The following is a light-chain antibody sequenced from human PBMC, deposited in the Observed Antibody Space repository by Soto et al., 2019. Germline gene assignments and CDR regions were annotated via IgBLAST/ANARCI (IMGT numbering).Light chain of an antibody. CDR3: QVWDSSSDHVV. CDR1: NIGSKS. J-gene: IGLJ2*01. Sequence: SYELTQPPSVSVAPGQTARLTCGGNNIGSKSVHWYQQKPGQAPLLVVYDDSDRPSGIPERFSGSNSGNTAALTISRGEAGDEADYYCQVWDSSSDHVVFGGGTKVTVL. V-gene: IGLV3-21*02. CDR2: DDS.